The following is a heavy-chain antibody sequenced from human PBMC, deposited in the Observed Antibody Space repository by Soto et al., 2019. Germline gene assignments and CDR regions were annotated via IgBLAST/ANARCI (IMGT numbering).Heavy chain of an antibody. J-gene: IGHJ6*04. D-gene: IGHD6-13*01. CDR2: ISWDGGST. CDR3: AKDSSAAGPSYYSGMDV. CDR1: GFTFDDYT. V-gene: IGHV3-43*01. Sequence: GGSLRLSCAASGFTFDDYTMHWVRQAPGKGLEWVSLISWDGGSTYYADSVKGRFTISRDNSKNSLYLQMNSLRTEDTALYYGAKDSSAAGPSYYSGMDVRKKGNTETV.